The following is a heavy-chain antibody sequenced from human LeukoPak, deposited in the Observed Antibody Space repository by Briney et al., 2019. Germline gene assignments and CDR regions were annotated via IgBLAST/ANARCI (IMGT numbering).Heavy chain of an antibody. J-gene: IGHJ4*02. CDR1: GYTFTSYG. CDR3: ARGDSGSYFFDY. D-gene: IGHD1-26*01. Sequence: SVKVSCKASGYTFTSYGISWVRQAPGQGLEWMGGIIPIFGTANYAQKFQGRVTITTDESTSTAYMELSSLRSEDTAVYYCARGDSGSYFFDYWGQGTLVTVSS. CDR2: IIPIFGTA. V-gene: IGHV1-69*05.